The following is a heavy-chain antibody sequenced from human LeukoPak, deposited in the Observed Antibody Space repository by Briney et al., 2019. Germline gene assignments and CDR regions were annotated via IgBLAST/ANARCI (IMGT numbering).Heavy chain of an antibody. CDR3: ARHLSGDDI. CDR1: GFIVSSNY. J-gene: IGHJ3*02. V-gene: IGHV3-53*01. D-gene: IGHD4-17*01. Sequence: GGSLRLSCAASGFIVSSNYMSWIRQAPGKGLEWVSIIYSGGSTYYADSVKGRFTISRDNSKNTLYLQMNSLRAEDTAVYYCARHLSGDDIWGQGTMVTVSS. CDR2: IYSGGST.